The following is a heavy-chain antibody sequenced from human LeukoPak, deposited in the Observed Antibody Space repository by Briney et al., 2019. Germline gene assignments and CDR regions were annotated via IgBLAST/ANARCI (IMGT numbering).Heavy chain of an antibody. Sequence: GGSLRLSCAASGFTVSSNYMSWVRQAPGKGLEWVSVIYSGGSTYYADSVKGRFTISRDNSKNTLYLQMNSLRAEDTAVYYCASTHLGYCSSTSCQNDYWGQGTLVTVSS. CDR2: IYSGGST. V-gene: IGHV3-53*01. J-gene: IGHJ4*02. D-gene: IGHD2-2*01. CDR1: GFTVSSNY. CDR3: ASTHLGYCSSTSCQNDY.